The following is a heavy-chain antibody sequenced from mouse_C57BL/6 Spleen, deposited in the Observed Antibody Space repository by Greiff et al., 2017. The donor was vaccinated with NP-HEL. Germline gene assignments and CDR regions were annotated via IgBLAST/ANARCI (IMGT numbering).Heavy chain of an antibody. CDR3: ATYDGHYEAGFDY. CDR1: GYTFTSYW. J-gene: IGHJ2*01. CDR2: IDPSDSYT. D-gene: IGHD2-3*01. V-gene: IGHV1-69*01. Sequence: VQLQQPGAELVMPGASVKLSCKASGYTFTSYWMHWVKQRPGQGLEWIGEIDPSDSYTNYNQKFKGKSTLTVDKSSSTAYMQLSSLTSEDSAVYYCATYDGHYEAGFDYWGQGTTLTVSS.